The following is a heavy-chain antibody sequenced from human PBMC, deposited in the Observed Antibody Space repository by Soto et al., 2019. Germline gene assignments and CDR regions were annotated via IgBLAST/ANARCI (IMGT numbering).Heavy chain of an antibody. J-gene: IGHJ4*02. CDR3: ASRKDYYDSSGYYRPSYFDY. Sequence: QVQLVQSGAEVKKPGSSVKVSCKASGGTFSSYAISWVRQAPGQGLEWMGGIIPIFGTANYAQKFQGRVTITADESTSTAYMELGSRRSEDTAVYYCASRKDYYDSSGYYRPSYFDYWGQGTLVTVSS. CDR2: IIPIFGTA. V-gene: IGHV1-69*01. D-gene: IGHD3-22*01. CDR1: GGTFSSYA.